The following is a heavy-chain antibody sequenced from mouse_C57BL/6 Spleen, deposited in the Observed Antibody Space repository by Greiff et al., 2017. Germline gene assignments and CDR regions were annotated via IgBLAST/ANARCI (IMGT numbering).Heavy chain of an antibody. CDR3: ASMGLGYAMDY. CDR2: IYPGDGDT. V-gene: IGHV1-82*01. J-gene: IGHJ4*01. Sequence: QVQLQQSGPELVKPGASVTISCKASGYAFSSSWMNWVKQRPGKGLEWIGRIYPGDGDTNYNGQFKGKATLTADKSSSTAYMQLSSLTSEDSAVYFCASMGLGYAMDYWGQGTSVTVSS. CDR1: GYAFSSSW. D-gene: IGHD4-1*01.